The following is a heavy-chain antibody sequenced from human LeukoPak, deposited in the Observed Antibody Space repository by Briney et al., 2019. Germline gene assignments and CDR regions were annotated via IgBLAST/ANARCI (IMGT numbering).Heavy chain of an antibody. D-gene: IGHD1-26*01. CDR1: GFTFSSYA. CDR2: ISGSGGST. CDR3: ASSGARYRLPTLRLPYNWFDP. J-gene: IGHJ5*01. V-gene: IGHV3-23*01. Sequence: GGSLRLSCAASGFTFSSYAMSWVRQAPGKGLEWVSAISGSGGSTYYADSVKGRFTISRDNSKNTLYLQMNSLRAEDTAVYYCASSGARYRLPTLRLPYNWFDPWGQGTLVTVSS.